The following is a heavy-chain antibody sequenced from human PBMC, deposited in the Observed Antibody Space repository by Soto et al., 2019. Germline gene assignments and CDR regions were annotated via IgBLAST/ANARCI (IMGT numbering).Heavy chain of an antibody. Sequence: QVQLVQSGAEVKKPGASVKVSCKASGYTFTSYGISWVRQAPGQGLEWMGWISAYNGNTNYAQKLQGRVTMTTDTSTSTAYMDLRSLTSDDTAVYYCARAARPFMGATDFDYWGQVTLVTVSS. V-gene: IGHV1-18*01. CDR1: GYTFTSYG. CDR2: ISAYNGNT. CDR3: ARAARPFMGATDFDY. J-gene: IGHJ4*02. D-gene: IGHD1-26*01.